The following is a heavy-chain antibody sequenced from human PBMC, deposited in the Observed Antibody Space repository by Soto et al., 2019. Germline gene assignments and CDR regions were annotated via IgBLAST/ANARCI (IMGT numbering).Heavy chain of an antibody. CDR1: GFTFGNYW. CDR2: INSDGSVS. V-gene: IGHV3-74*01. CDR3: VRGDCVGGTCYSLAGSFYYYMDV. Sequence: EVQLVESGGGLVQPGGSLRLSCAASGFTFGNYWMYWVRQAPGKGLVWVSRINSDGSVSSYEDSVKGRLTISGDNVKNTLYLQMYSLRVEDTAVYYCVRGDCVGGTCYSLAGSFYYYMDVCGKGTTVTVFS. D-gene: IGHD2-15*01. J-gene: IGHJ6*03.